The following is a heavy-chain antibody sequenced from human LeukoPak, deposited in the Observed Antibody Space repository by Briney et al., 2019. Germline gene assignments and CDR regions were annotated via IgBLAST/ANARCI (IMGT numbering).Heavy chain of an antibody. Sequence: GGSLRLSCAASGFTFSSYGMHWVRQAPGKGLEWVAFIRHDGINKYYAESVKGRFTISRDNSKNTLYLQMNSLRAEDTAVYYCAKGGRGVFDYWGQGTLVTVSS. J-gene: IGHJ4*02. CDR2: IRHDGINK. D-gene: IGHD3-10*01. CDR1: GFTFSSYG. CDR3: AKGGRGVFDY. V-gene: IGHV3-30*02.